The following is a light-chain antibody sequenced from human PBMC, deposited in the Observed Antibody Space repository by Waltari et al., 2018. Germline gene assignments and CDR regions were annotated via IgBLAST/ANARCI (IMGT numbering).Light chain of an antibody. Sequence: SYALTQPPSVSVAPGTTARITCGGDNIGSYSVNWYHQKPGQAPVLVIFYDSDRPSGIPERFSGSNSGNTATLTISSVEAGDEAKYYCHVWHPDMDPGVFGPGTEVSV. V-gene: IGLV3-21*04. CDR3: HVWHPDMDPGV. J-gene: IGLJ1*01. CDR1: NIGSYS. CDR2: YDS.